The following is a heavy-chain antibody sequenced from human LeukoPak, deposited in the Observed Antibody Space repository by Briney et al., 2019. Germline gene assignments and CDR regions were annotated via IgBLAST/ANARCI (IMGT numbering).Heavy chain of an antibody. CDR3: ARDRGDMDDAFDI. Sequence: GGSLRLSCAASGFTFSSYSMNWVRQAPGNGLEWVSYISSSSSTVYYADSVKGRFTISRDNAKNSLYLQMNSLRAEDTAVYYCARDRGDMDDAFDIWGQGTMVTVSS. CDR2: ISSSSSTV. V-gene: IGHV3-48*01. D-gene: IGHD3-16*01. CDR1: GFTFSSYS. J-gene: IGHJ3*02.